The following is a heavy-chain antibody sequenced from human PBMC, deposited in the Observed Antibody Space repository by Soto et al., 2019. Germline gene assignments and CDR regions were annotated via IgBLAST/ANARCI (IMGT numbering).Heavy chain of an antibody. Sequence: SVKVSCKTSGFTFSSSAVHWVRQARGHRLQWIGWIDVGSANANYAQMLQERVTISRDMSTSTAYMELSSLRPEDTAIYFCAKDVNYDILAGYYYYWGQGTLVTVSS. CDR2: IDVGSANA. CDR1: GFTFSSSA. D-gene: IGHD3-9*01. CDR3: AKDVNYDILAGYYYY. J-gene: IGHJ4*02. V-gene: IGHV1-58*01.